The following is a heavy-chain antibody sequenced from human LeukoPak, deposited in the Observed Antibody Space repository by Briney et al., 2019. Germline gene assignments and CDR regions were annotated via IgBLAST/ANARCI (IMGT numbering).Heavy chain of an antibody. CDR3: AATRYYYDSSGPLDY. D-gene: IGHD3-22*01. CDR1: GGTFSSYA. V-gene: IGHV1-69*04. CDR2: IIPILGIA. J-gene: IGHJ4*02. Sequence: SVKVSCKGSGGTFSSYAISWVRQAPGQGLEWMGRIIPILGIANYAQKFQGRVTITADKSTSTAYMELSSLRSEDTAVYYCAATRYYYDSSGPLDYWGQGTLVTVSS.